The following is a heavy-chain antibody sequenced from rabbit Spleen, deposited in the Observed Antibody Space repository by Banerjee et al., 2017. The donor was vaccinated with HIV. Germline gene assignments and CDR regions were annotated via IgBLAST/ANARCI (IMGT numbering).Heavy chain of an antibody. J-gene: IGHJ4*01. CDR2: INGGDGGTS. D-gene: IGHD4-1*01. V-gene: IGHV1S40*01. CDR3: ARDLYSGGWGSDFNL. CDR1: GFSFSGSYY. Sequence: QSLEESGGDLVKPGASLTLTCTASGFSFSGSYYMCWVRQAPGKGLEWIGCINGGDGGTSYYASWAKGRFTVSKTSSTTVTLQMTSLTAADTATYFCARDLYSGGWGSDFNLWGQGTLVTVS.